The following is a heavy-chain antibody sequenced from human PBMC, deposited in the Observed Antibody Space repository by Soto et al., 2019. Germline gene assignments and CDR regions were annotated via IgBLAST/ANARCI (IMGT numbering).Heavy chain of an antibody. D-gene: IGHD6-6*01. CDR3: ARAPTYSSSSYYYYYGMDV. V-gene: IGHV4-59*01. Sequence: SETLSLTCTVSGGSISSYYWSWIRQPPGKGLEWIGYIYYSGSTNYNPSLKSRVTISVDTSKNQFSLKLSSVTAADTAVYYCARAPTYSSSSYYYYYGMDVWGQGTTVTVS. CDR2: IYYSGST. J-gene: IGHJ6*02. CDR1: GGSISSYY.